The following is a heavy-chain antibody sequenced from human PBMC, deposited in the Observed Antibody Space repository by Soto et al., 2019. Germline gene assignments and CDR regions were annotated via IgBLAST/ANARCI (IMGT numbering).Heavy chain of an antibody. V-gene: IGHV3-21*01. Sequence: EVQLVESGGGLVKPGGSLRLSCAASGFTFSSYSMNWVRQAPGKGLEWVSSISSSSSYIYYADSVKGRFTISRDNAKKSVVLQMNSLRAEEPAVYYWARDCSSTSRYVGGFDYWGQGTLVTVSS. CDR3: ARDCSSTSRYVGGFDY. D-gene: IGHD2-2*01. CDR1: GFTFSSYS. J-gene: IGHJ4*02. CDR2: ISSSSSYI.